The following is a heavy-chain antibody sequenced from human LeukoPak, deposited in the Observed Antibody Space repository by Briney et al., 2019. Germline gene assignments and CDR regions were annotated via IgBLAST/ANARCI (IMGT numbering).Heavy chain of an antibody. D-gene: IGHD3-10*01. J-gene: IGHJ3*02. Sequence: SGTLSLTCAVYGGSFSGYYWSWIRQPPGKGLEWIGEISHSGSTNYNPSLKSRVTISVDTSKNQFSLKLSSVTAADTAVYYCARALLWFGELLRPDDAFDIWGQGTMVTVSS. CDR2: ISHSGST. CDR1: GGSFSGYY. V-gene: IGHV4-34*01. CDR3: ARALLWFGELLRPDDAFDI.